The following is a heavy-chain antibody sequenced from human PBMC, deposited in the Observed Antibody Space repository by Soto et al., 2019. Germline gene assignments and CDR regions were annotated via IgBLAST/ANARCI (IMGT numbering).Heavy chain of an antibody. D-gene: IGHD5-12*01. CDR3: ARGDSRYSGL. CDR1: GGSFSTYY. CDR2: INPSGSP. Sequence: VQLQQWGAGLLKPSETLSLTCAVYGGSFSTYYWTWIRQPPGKGLEWIGEINPSGSPNYTPSLKSRLTMSLDTSQNHFSLKLTSVTAADTAVYYCARGDSRYSGLWGQGILVTVSA. J-gene: IGHJ4*02. V-gene: IGHV4-34*01.